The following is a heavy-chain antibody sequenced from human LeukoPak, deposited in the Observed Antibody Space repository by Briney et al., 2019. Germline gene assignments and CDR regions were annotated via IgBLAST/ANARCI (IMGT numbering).Heavy chain of an antibody. J-gene: IGHJ4*02. CDR2: IWYDGSNK. CDR3: AVVAAAENY. CDR1: GFTFSSYG. D-gene: IGHD6-13*01. Sequence: GGSLRLSCAASGFTFSSYGMHWVRQAPGKGLEWVAVIWYDGSNKYYADSVKGRFTISRDNAKNSLYLQMNSLRDEDTAVYYCAVVAAAENYWGQGTLVTVSS. V-gene: IGHV3-33*01.